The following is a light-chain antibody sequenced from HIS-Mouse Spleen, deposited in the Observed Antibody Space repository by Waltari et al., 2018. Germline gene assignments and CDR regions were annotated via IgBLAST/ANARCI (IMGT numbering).Light chain of an antibody. J-gene: IGLJ2*01. CDR3: CSYAGSSPYVV. Sequence: QSALTQPASVSGSPGQSITISCTGTSSDVGSYNLVACYQQHPGKAPKLMIYEGSKRPSGVSNRFSGSKSGNTASLTISGIQAEDEADYYCCSYAGSSPYVVFGGGTKLTVL. CDR2: EGS. CDR1: SSDVGSYNL. V-gene: IGLV2-23*01.